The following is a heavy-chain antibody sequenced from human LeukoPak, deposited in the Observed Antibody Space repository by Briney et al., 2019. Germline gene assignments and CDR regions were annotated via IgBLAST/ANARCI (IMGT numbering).Heavy chain of an antibody. V-gene: IGHV3-74*01. J-gene: IGHJ6*02. CDR2: INSDGSST. CDR1: GFTFSSYW. Sequence: LAGGSLRLSCAASGFTFSSYWMPWVRQAPGKGLVWVSRINSDGSSTSYADSVKGRFTISRDNSKNTLYLQMNSLRAEDTAVYYCARGVGATTYYYYGMDVWGQGTTVTVSS. CDR3: ARGVGATTYYYYGMDV. D-gene: IGHD1-26*01.